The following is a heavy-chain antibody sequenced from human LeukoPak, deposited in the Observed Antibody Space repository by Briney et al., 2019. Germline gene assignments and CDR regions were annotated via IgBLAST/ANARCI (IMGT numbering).Heavy chain of an antibody. J-gene: IGHJ4*02. CDR1: GYSISSGND. Sequence: PSETLSLTCSVSGYSISSGNDWGWIRLPPGQGLQWIGSIYHSGSTYYNPSLKSRVTISVDKSKNQFSLKLSSVTAADTAVYYCAKGYCRGISCYDDRGAFDYWGQGTLVTVSS. D-gene: IGHD2-2*01. V-gene: IGHV4-38-2*02. CDR2: IYHSGST. CDR3: AKGYCRGISCYDDRGAFDY.